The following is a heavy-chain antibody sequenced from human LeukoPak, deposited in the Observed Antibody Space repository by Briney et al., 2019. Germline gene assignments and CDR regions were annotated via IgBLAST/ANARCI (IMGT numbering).Heavy chain of an antibody. CDR3: ARLYPRRDGFSTEAWHFDY. CDR1: GGSISSSSYY. Sequence: PSETLSLTCTVSGGSISSSSYYWGWIRQPPGKGLEWIGSIYYSGNTYYNPSLQSRVTISVDTSKNQFSLKLSSVTAADTAVYYCARLYPRRDGFSTEAWHFDYWGQGTLVTVSS. D-gene: IGHD5-24*01. J-gene: IGHJ4*02. V-gene: IGHV4-39*01. CDR2: IYYSGNT.